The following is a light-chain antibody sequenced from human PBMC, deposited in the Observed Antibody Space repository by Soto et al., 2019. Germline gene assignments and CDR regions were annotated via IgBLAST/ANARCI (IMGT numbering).Light chain of an antibody. CDR2: LNSDGSH. J-gene: IGLJ3*02. Sequence: QPVLTQPPSASASLGASVKLTCTLSSGHNSYAIAWHQQQPEKGPRYLMKLNSDGSHSKGDGIPDRFSGSSSGAERYLTIFSIQSEDEADYYCQTWSTDIRVFGGGTKVTVL. CDR3: QTWSTDIRV. CDR1: SGHNSYA. V-gene: IGLV4-69*01.